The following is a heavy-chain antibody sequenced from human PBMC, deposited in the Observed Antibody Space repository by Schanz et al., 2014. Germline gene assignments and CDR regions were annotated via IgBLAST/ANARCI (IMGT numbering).Heavy chain of an antibody. CDR1: GYTFTTYA. Sequence: QVQLVQSGAEVKKPGASVRVSCKASGYTFTTYAMSWVRQAPGQGLEWVGWISVFNHNKEYDQKFQGRVTMTTDTSTSTAYIALTDLRSDDAAVYYCARDRRFFDRDDLYYLGSWGHGPLVSVYS. J-gene: IGHJ4*01. V-gene: IGHV1-18*01. CDR2: ISVFNHNK. CDR3: ARDRRFFDRDDLYYLGS. D-gene: IGHD1-1*01.